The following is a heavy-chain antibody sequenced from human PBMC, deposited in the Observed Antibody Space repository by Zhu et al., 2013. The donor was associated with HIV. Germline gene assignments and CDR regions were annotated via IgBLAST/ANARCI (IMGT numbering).Heavy chain of an antibody. J-gene: IGHJ6*02. CDR3: ARGPLDTAMATGYYGMDV. D-gene: IGHD5-18*01. CDR1: GGTFSSYA. V-gene: IGHV1-69*01. Sequence: QVQLVQSGAEVKKPGSSVKVSCKASGGTFSSYAISWVRQAPGQGLEWMGGIIPIFGTANYAQKFQGRVTITADESTSTAYMELSSLRSEDTAVYYCARGPLDTAMATGYYGMDVWGQGTTVTVSS. CDR2: IIPIFGTA.